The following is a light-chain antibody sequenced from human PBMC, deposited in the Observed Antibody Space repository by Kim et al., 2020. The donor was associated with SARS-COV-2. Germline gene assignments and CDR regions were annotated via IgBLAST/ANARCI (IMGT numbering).Light chain of an antibody. J-gene: IGKJ4*01. CDR2: GAS. V-gene: IGKV1-27*01. Sequence: APVGDRDTITCRRSQGIRKSLAWKQHEPGRVAKLLNYGASALQSVVPSRCSGGGCGTDFTLTISRLQAEDVATYCCQKCNSAPLTFGGGTKVDIK. CDR1: QGIRKS. CDR3: QKCNSAPLT.